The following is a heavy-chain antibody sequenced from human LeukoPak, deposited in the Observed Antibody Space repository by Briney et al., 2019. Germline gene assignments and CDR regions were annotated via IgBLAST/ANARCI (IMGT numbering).Heavy chain of an antibody. Sequence: SQTLSLTCTVSGGSISSGGYYWSWIRQPPGKGLEWIGYIYHSGGTYYNPSLKSRVTISVDRSKNQFSLKLSSVTAADTAVYYCARYQGSRGYGDPGYWGQGTLVTVSS. V-gene: IGHV4-30-2*01. J-gene: IGHJ4*02. CDR3: ARYQGSRGYGDPGY. CDR1: GGSISSGGYY. D-gene: IGHD4-17*01. CDR2: IYHSGGT.